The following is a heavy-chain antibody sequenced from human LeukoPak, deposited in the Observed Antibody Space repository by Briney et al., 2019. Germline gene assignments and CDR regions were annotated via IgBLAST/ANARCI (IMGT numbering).Heavy chain of an antibody. D-gene: IGHD3-22*01. Sequence: ASVKVSCKASGYTFTGYYMHWVRQAPGQGLEWMGWINPNSGGTNYAQKFQGRVTMTRDTSISTAYMELSRLRSDDTAVYYCAREAYDSSGYYLDPWGQGTLVTVSS. CDR2: INPNSGGT. CDR1: GYTFTGYY. CDR3: AREAYDSSGYYLDP. V-gene: IGHV1-2*02. J-gene: IGHJ5*02.